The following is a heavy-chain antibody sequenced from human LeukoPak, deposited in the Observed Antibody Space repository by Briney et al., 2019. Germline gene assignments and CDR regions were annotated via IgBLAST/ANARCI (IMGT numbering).Heavy chain of an antibody. V-gene: IGHV1-18*01. CDR3: ARIDIVVVPAPSFFDY. CDR2: ISAYNGNT. CDR1: GYTFTSYG. J-gene: IGHJ4*02. Sequence: ASVKVSCKASGYTFTSYGISWVRQAPGQGLEWMGWISAYNGNTNYAQKLQGRVTVTTDTSTSTAYMELRSLRSDDTAVYYCARIDIVVVPAPSFFDYWGQGTLVTVSS. D-gene: IGHD2-2*01.